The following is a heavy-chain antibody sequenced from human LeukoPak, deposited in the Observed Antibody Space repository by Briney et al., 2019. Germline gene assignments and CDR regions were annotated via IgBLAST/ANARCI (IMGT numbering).Heavy chain of an antibody. CDR2: ISSSSSYI. D-gene: IGHD6-13*01. CDR3: ARARGYSTTYFDY. CDR1: GFTFSSYS. V-gene: IGHV3-21*01. Sequence: GGSLRLSCAASGFTFSSYSMNWVRQAPGKGLEWVSSISSSSSYIYYADSVKGRFTISRDNAKNSLYLQMNSLRDEDTAVYYCARARGYSTTYFDYWGQGTLVTVSS. J-gene: IGHJ4*02.